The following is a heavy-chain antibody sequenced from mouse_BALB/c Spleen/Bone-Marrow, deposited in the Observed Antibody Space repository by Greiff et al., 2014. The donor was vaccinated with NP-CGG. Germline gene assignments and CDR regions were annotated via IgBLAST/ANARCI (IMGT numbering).Heavy chain of an antibody. J-gene: IGHJ2*01. CDR2: IRSGGSYT. Sequence: DVMLVESGGGSVKPGGSLKLSCAASGFAFSDYDMSWVRQNPEKRLEWVATIRSGGSYTSYPDNMKGRSTISRDNARNTLYLQMSSLRSEDTALYYCARRRGYDYAFDYWGQGTTLTVSS. CDR1: GFAFSDYD. CDR3: ARRRGYDYAFDY. D-gene: IGHD2-4*01. V-gene: IGHV5-9*02.